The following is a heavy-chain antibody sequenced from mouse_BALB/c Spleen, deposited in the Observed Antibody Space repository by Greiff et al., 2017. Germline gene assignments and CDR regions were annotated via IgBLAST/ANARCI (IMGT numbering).Heavy chain of an antibody. Sequence: VQLQQSGAELVRPGTSVKVSCKASGYAFTNYLIEWVKQRPGQGLEWIGVINPGSGGTNYNEKFKGKATLTADKSSSTAYMQLSSLTSDDSAVYFCAGYGYDVGFAYWGQGTLVTVSA. CDR1: GYAFTNYL. CDR3: AGYGYDVGFAY. V-gene: IGHV1-54*01. CDR2: INPGSGGT. D-gene: IGHD2-2*01. J-gene: IGHJ3*01.